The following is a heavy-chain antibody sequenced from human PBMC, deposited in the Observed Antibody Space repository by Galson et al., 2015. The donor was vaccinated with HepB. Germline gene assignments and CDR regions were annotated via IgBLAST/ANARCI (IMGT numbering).Heavy chain of an antibody. V-gene: IGHV7-4-1*02. D-gene: IGHD2-15*01. CDR3: ARNRGSGSHFFDS. CDR2: INTNTGNP. J-gene: IGHJ4*02. Sequence: SVKVSCKASGYTFSNYAMNWVRQAPGQGLEWMGGINTNTGNPIYAQGFIGRFVFSLDTSVSTAYLQISSLQAEDNAVYYCARNRGSGSHFFDSWGQGTLVTVS. CDR1: GYTFSNYA.